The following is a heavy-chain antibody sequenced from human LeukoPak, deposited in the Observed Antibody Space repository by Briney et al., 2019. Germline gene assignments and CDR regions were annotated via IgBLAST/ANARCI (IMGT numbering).Heavy chain of an antibody. J-gene: IGHJ4*02. CDR2: VSGNAGRS. CDR3: ARGGGSAIY. V-gene: IGHV3-23*01. Sequence: GGSLRLSCVASGLTFDNHAMTWVRQSPGKGLEWVSTVSGNAGRSYYADFVKGRFTISRDNSKNTLYLQMNSLRAEDTAVYYCARGGGSAIYWGQGTLVTVSS. D-gene: IGHD2-15*01. CDR1: GLTFDNHA.